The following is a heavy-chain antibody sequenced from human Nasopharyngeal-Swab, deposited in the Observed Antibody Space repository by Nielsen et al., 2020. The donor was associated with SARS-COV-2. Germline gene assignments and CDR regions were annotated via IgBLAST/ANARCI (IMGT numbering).Heavy chain of an antibody. CDR3: VGSKDYYGMDV. Sequence: GGSLRLSCAASGFTFSSHGMHWVRQAPGKGLEWVAVISYDGSNKYYADSVKGRFTISRDNSKNTLYLQMNSLRAEDTAVYYCVGSKDYYGMDVWGQGTTVTVSS. V-gene: IGHV3-30*03. CDR1: GFTFSSHG. J-gene: IGHJ6*02. CDR2: ISYDGSNK.